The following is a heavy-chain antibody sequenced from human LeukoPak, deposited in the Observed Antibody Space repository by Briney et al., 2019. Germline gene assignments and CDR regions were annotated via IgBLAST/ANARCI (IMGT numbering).Heavy chain of an antibody. CDR1: GFTFSNYW. D-gene: IGHD6-25*01. Sequence: GGSLRLSCAASGFTFSNYWMSWVRQAPGKGLEWVANIKQDGSEKYYVDSVKGRFTISRDNAKNSLYLQMNSLRAEDTAVCYCARDRSSAKYWGQGTLVTVSS. V-gene: IGHV3-7*01. J-gene: IGHJ4*02. CDR3: ARDRSSAKY. CDR2: IKQDGSEK.